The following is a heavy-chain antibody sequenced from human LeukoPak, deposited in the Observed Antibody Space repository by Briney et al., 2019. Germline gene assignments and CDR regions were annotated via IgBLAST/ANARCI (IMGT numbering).Heavy chain of an antibody. V-gene: IGHV3-23*01. J-gene: IGHJ4*02. CDR2: IVGSGVTT. CDR1: GFTFSNYS. CDR3: AKIQGYLDY. Sequence: GSLRLSCEASGFTFSNYSMTWVRQAPGKGLGWVSTIVGSGVTTYYADFVKGRFTISRDNFKNTLYLQMNSLRAEDTALYYCAKIQGYLDYWGQGTLVTVPS.